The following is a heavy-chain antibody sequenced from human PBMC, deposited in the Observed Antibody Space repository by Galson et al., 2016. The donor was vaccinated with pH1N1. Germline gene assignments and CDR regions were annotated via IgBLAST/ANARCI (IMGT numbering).Heavy chain of an antibody. J-gene: IGHJ4*02. CDR2: IYLGDSDT. CDR3: ATPRGSSSLAFDY. D-gene: IGHD1-26*01. Sequence: QSGAEVKKPGESLKISCKGSGYSFSNSWIVWVRQMPGKGLEWMGIIYLGDSDTTNSPSFQGQVTISADKSISTAYLQWSSLKASDTAIYYWATPRGSSSLAFDYWGQGTLVTVSS. CDR1: GYSFSNSW. V-gene: IGHV5-51*01.